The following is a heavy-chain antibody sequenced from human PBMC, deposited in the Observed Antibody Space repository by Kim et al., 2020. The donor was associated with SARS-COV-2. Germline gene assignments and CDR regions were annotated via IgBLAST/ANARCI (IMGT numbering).Heavy chain of an antibody. J-gene: IGHJ4*02. Sequence: DSVKGRFTISRDNAKNSLYLQMNSLRAEDTALYYCAKDKWPIMITFGGADYWGQGTLVTVSS. D-gene: IGHD3-16*01. CDR3: AKDKWPIMITFGGADY. V-gene: IGHV3-9*01.